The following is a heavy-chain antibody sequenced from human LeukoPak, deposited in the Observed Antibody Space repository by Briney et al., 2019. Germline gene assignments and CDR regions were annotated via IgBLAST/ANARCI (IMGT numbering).Heavy chain of an antibody. CDR3: AKINNDDDY. V-gene: IGHV3-30*18. J-gene: IGHJ4*02. Sequence: GGSLRLSCAASGFTFTTFGIHWVRQAPGKGLEWVAAISPDGKIEYYTDTVKGRFTVSRDNSKNMIYLQMNSLRGEDSAVYFCAKINNDDDYWGQGALVTVSS. CDR1: GFTFTTFG. D-gene: IGHD1/OR15-1a*01. CDR2: ISPDGKIE.